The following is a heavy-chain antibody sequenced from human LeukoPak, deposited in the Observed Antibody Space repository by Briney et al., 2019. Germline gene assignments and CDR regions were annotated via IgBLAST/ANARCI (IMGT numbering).Heavy chain of an antibody. Sequence: ASVKVSCKASGGTFSSYAINWVRQATGQGLEWMGWMNPNSGNTGYAQKFQGRVTITRNTSISTAYMELSSLRSEDTAVYYCARGGQGYFDWSDAFDIWGQGTMVTVSS. CDR1: GGTFSSYA. CDR2: MNPNSGNT. D-gene: IGHD3-9*01. V-gene: IGHV1-8*03. CDR3: ARGGQGYFDWSDAFDI. J-gene: IGHJ3*02.